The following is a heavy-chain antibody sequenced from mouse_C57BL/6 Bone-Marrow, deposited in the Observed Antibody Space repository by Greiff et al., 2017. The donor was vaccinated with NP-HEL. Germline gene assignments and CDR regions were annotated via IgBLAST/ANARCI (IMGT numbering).Heavy chain of an antibody. CDR1: GYTFTDYE. CDR2: IDPETGGT. J-gene: IGHJ4*01. Sequence: VRPGASVTLSCKASGYTFTDYEMHWVKQTPVHGLEWIGAIDPETGGTAYNQKFKGKAILTADKSSSTAYMELRSLTSEDSAVYYCTRGDLDDWGQGTSVTVSS. V-gene: IGHV1-15*01. CDR3: TRGDLDD.